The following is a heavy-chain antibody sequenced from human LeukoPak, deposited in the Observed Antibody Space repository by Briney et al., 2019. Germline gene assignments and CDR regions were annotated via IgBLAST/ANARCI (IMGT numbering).Heavy chain of an antibody. CDR2: IYYSGST. CDR3: ARVRYYYGSGSPDY. Sequence: SQTLCLTCTVSGGSISSGDYYWSWIRQPPGKGLEWIEYIYYSGSTYYNPSLKSRVTISVDTSKNQFSLKLSSVTAADTAVYYCARVRYYYGSGSPDYWGQGTLVTVSS. D-gene: IGHD3-10*01. J-gene: IGHJ4*02. CDR1: GGSISSGDYY. V-gene: IGHV4-30-4*08.